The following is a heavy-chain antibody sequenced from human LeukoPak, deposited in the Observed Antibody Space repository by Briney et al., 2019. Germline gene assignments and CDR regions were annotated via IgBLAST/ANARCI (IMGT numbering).Heavy chain of an antibody. D-gene: IGHD6-19*01. CDR3: ARELGWDDAFDI. CDR2: IIPIFGTA. V-gene: IGHV1-69*13. Sequence: ASVKVSCKASGGTFSSYAISWVRQAPGQGLEWMGGIIPIFGTANYAQKFQGRVTITADESTSTAYMELGSLRSEDTAVYYCARELGWDDAFDIWGQGTMVTVSS. J-gene: IGHJ3*02. CDR1: GGTFSSYA.